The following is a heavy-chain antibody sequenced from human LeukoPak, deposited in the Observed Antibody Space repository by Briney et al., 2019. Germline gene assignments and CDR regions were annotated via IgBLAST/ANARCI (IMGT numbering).Heavy chain of an antibody. J-gene: IGHJ3*02. CDR2: IYYSGRT. CDR3: ARHGGTVAINDAFDI. D-gene: IGHD1/OR15-1a*01. Sequence: PSETPSLICTVSSGYIISYYWSWIRQTPGKQLEGIGYIYYSGRTTYNPSLKSRVTISVDSSNNQFSLRLDSVTAADTAVYFWARHGGTVAINDAFDIWGQGTMVTVSS. CDR1: SGYIISYY. V-gene: IGHV4-59*08.